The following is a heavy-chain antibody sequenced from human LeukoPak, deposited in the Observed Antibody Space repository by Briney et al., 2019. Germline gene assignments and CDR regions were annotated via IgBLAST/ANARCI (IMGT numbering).Heavy chain of an antibody. J-gene: IGHJ3*02. CDR2: IKQDGSEK. CDR3: ARVPEYYDFWSGYYISDAFDI. V-gene: IGHV3-7*01. CDR1: GFTFSSYW. D-gene: IGHD3-3*01. Sequence: GGSLRLSCAASGFTFSSYWMSWVRQAPGKGLEWVANIKQDGSEKYYVDSVKGRFTISRDNAKNSLYLQMNSLRAEDTAVYYCARVPEYYDFWSGYYISDAFDIWGQGTMVTASS.